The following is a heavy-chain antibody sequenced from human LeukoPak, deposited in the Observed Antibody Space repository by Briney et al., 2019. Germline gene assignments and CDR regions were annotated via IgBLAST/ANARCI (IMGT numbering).Heavy chain of an antibody. CDR1: GFTLNRHV. Sequence: GGSLRLSCAASGFTLNRHVMTWVRQAPGKGLEWVSAISGSGSTTYYADSVQGRFTISRDKSANMVYLQMSSLSAEDTALYYCARARGATREGFDYWGQGTLITVSS. J-gene: IGHJ4*01. CDR3: ARARGATREGFDY. D-gene: IGHD1-26*01. V-gene: IGHV3-23*01. CDR2: ISGSGSTT.